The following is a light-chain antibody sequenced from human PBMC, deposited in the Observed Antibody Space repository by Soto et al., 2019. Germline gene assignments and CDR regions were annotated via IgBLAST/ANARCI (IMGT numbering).Light chain of an antibody. Sequence: EIVLTQSPGTLSLSPGERATLSCRASQSVNNFLAWYQQKPGQAPRLLIFGASSRATGIPDRFSGSGSGTDFTLTITRLAREDFAVYYCQQYGNSPKTFGQGTKVDIK. J-gene: IGKJ1*01. CDR2: GAS. V-gene: IGKV3-20*01. CDR3: QQYGNSPKT. CDR1: QSVNNF.